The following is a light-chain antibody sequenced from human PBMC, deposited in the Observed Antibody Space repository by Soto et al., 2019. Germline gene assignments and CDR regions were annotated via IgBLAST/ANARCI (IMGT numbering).Light chain of an antibody. J-gene: IGKJ3*01. Sequence: EIVLTQSPGTLSLSPGERATLSCRASQSVSGSYLAWYQQKPGQAPRVLIHGASIRATGIPDRFSGSGSGTDFTLTISSLAPDDFAVYYCQQYGNSPGTFGPGTKVDIK. CDR2: GAS. CDR3: QQYGNSPGT. CDR1: QSVSGSY. V-gene: IGKV3-20*01.